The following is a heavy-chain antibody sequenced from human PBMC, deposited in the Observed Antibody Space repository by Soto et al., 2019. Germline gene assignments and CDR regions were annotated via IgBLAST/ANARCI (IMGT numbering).Heavy chain of an antibody. CDR3: ARSTSVNSGYNFDSSGYAAMDV. V-gene: IGHV1-2*02. CDR2: INPNGGDT. D-gene: IGHD3-22*01. Sequence: ASVKVSCKASGYNFIGYYIHWVRQAPGQGLEWMGWINPNGGDTTYAQNFQGRVTITADKSTSTAYMELSSLTSEDTAVYYCARSTSVNSGYNFDSSGYAAMDVWGQGTTVTVSS. CDR1: GYNFIGYY. J-gene: IGHJ6*02.